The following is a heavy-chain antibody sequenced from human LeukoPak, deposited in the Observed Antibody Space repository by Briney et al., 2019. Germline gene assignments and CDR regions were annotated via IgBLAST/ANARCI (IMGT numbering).Heavy chain of an antibody. Sequence: LRLSCAASGFTFSSYAMSWIRQPPGKGLEWIGYIYYSGSTYYNPSLKSRVTISVDTSKNQFSLKLSSVTAADTAVYYCARASWGYCSSTSCYNKMFDYWGQGTLVTVSS. D-gene: IGHD2-2*02. CDR3: ARASWGYCSSTSCYNKMFDY. CDR1: GFTFSSYA. CDR2: IYYSGST. J-gene: IGHJ4*02. V-gene: IGHV4-30-4*08.